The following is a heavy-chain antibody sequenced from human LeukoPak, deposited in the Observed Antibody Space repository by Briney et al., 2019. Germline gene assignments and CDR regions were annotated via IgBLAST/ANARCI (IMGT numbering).Heavy chain of an antibody. CDR3: SAHYGPGPV. CDR2: INTNGRDT. Sequence: GASVKVSCRASGYTFIDHHILWVRQAPGQGLEWMGWINTNGRDTQYAQKFQDRMTMTMDTYITTAYMELHSVTSDDTDADYCSAHYGPGPVWGQGTLITASS. CDR1: GYTFIDHH. D-gene: IGHD3-10*01. J-gene: IGHJ4*02. V-gene: IGHV1-2*02.